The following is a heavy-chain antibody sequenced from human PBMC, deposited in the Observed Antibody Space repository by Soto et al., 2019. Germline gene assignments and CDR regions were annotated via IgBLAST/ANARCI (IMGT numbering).Heavy chain of an antibody. CDR2: ISGSGGST. V-gene: IGHV3-23*01. CDR1: GFTFSSYG. CDR3: AKLRYFDRLWPANWFDP. D-gene: IGHD3-9*01. J-gene: IGHJ5*02. Sequence: GGSLRLSCAASGFTFSSYGMSWVRQAPGKGLEWVSAISGSGGSTYYADSVKGRFTISRDNSKNTPYLQMNSLRAEDTAVYYCAKLRYFDRLWPANWFDPWGQGTLVTVSS.